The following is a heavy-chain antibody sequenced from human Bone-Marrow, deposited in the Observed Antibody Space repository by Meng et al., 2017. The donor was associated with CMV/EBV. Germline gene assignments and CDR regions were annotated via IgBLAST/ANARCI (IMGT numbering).Heavy chain of an antibody. V-gene: IGHV4-39*02. D-gene: IGHD4-11*01. J-gene: IGHJ4*02. Sequence: GSLRLSCTVSGGSISSSSYYWGWIRQPPGKGLEWIGSIYYSGSTYYNPSLKSRVTISVDTSKNQFSLKLSSVTAADTAVYYCARESYSNYDIYWGQGTLVTVSS. CDR2: IYYSGST. CDR3: ARESYSNYDIY. CDR1: GGSISSSSYY.